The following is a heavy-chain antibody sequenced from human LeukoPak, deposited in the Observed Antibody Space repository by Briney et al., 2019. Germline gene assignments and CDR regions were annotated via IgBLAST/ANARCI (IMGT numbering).Heavy chain of an antibody. Sequence: GGSLRLSCAASGFTFSSYWMSWVRQAPGKGLEWVANIKQDGSEKYYVDSVKGRFTISRDNAKNSLYLQMNSLRAEDTAVYYCARDSRAVKLRYFDWSSGGMDVWGQGTTVTVSS. CDR1: GFTFSSYW. CDR2: IKQDGSEK. D-gene: IGHD3-9*01. CDR3: ARDSRAVKLRYFDWSSGGMDV. J-gene: IGHJ6*02. V-gene: IGHV3-7*01.